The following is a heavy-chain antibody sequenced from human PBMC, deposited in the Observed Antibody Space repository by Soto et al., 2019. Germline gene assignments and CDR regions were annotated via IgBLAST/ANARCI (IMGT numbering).Heavy chain of an antibody. CDR1: GYTFTSYD. V-gene: IGHV1-8*01. J-gene: IGHJ6*02. D-gene: IGHD2-8*01. Sequence: ASVKVSCKASGYTFTSYDINWVRQATGQGLEWMGWMNPNSGNTGYAQKFQGRVTMTRNTSISTAYMELRSLTSDDTAIYYCAKNGQPPYYYYGLDVWGQGTKVTVSS. CDR2: MNPNSGNT. CDR3: AKNGQPPYYYYGLDV.